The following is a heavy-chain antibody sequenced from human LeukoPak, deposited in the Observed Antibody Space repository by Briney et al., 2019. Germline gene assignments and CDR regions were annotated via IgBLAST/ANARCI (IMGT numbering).Heavy chain of an antibody. CDR3: ARERNIYDSSGYFLDY. CDR2: IHYSGST. CDR1: GGSMNSAAYY. D-gene: IGHD3-22*01. V-gene: IGHV4-31*03. Sequence: SEALSLTCTVSGGSMNSAAYYWSWVRQHPERGLEWIGYIHYSGSTYYNPSLKSRVLISADTSKNQFSLNLRSVTAADTAVYYCARERNIYDSSGYFLDYWGQGTLVTVSS. J-gene: IGHJ4*01.